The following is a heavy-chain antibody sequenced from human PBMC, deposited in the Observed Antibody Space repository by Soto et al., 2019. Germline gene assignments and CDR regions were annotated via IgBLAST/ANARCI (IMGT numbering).Heavy chain of an antibody. D-gene: IGHD3-10*01. CDR1: GFSLNTTGMC. V-gene: IGHV2-70*11. J-gene: IGHJ6*02. Sequence: GSGPTLVNPTQTLTLTCAFSGFSLNTTGMCVSWIRQPPGKALEWLARIDWDDDKSYSTSLKTRLTISKDTSKNQVVLTMTNMDPVDTATYYCARTWGYYGSESDDYFYGMDVWGQGTTVTVSS. CDR3: ARTWGYYGSESDDYFYGMDV. CDR2: IDWDDDK.